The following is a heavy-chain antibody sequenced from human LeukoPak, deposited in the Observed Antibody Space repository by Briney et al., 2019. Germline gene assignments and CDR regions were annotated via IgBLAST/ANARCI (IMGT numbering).Heavy chain of an antibody. D-gene: IGHD4-17*01. CDR2: IIPIFGTA. CDR3: ASCAFTVTKVGYYYYCYYMDV. CDR1: GGTFSSYA. V-gene: IGHV1-69*05. J-gene: IGHJ6*03. Sequence: SVKVSCKASGGTFSSYAISWVRQALGQGLEWMGGIIPIFGTANYAQKFQGRVTITTDESTSTAYMELSSLRSEDTAVYYCASCAFTVTKVGYYYYCYYMDVWGKGTTVTISS.